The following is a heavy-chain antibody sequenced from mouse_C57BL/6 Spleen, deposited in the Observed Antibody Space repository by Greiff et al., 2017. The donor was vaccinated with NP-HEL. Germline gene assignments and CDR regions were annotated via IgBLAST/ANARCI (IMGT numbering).Heavy chain of an antibody. J-gene: IGHJ2*01. CDR3: ARASVTTVVGDY. CDR1: GYAFSSSW. V-gene: IGHV1-82*01. Sequence: QVQLQQSGPELVKPGASVKISCKASGYAFSSSWMNWVKQRPGKGLEWIGRINPGDGDTNYNGKFKGKATLTADKSSSTAYMQLSSLTSGDSAVYFCARASVTTVVGDYWGQGTTLTVSS. CDR2: INPGDGDT. D-gene: IGHD1-1*01.